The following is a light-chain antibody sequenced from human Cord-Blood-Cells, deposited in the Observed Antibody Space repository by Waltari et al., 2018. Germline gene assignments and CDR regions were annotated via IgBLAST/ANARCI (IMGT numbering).Light chain of an antibody. V-gene: IGLV2-11*01. CDR3: CSYAGSYTFV. CDR2: DVS. Sequence: QSALPQPRSVSGSPGQSVTISCTVTSSDVGCSHYVSWYQKHPGNAPKLIIYDVSKRPSGVPDRFSGSKSGNTASLTISGLQAEDEADYYCCSYAGSYTFVFGTGTKVTVL. CDR1: SSDVGCSHY. J-gene: IGLJ1*01.